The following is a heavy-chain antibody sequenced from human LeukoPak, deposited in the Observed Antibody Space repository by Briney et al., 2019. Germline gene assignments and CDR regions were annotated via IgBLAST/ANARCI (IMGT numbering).Heavy chain of an antibody. CDR3: ARHRVWGSGYSHDDAFDI. CDR1: GYSFTSYW. J-gene: IGHJ3*02. CDR2: IYPGDSDT. Sequence: GESLKISCKGSGYSFTSYWIGWVRQMPGKGLEWLGIIYPGDSDTRYSPSFQGQVTISADKSISTAYLQWSSLKASDTAMYYCARHRVWGSGYSHDDAFDIWGQRTMVTVSS. D-gene: IGHD5-18*01. V-gene: IGHV5-51*01.